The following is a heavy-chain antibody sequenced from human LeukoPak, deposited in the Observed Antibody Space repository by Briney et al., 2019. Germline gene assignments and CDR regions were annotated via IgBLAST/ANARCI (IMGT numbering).Heavy chain of an antibody. CDR3: ARADSIAVAGTSVY. CDR1: GYTFTSYG. Sequence: ASVKVSCKASGYTFTSYGISWVRQAPGQRLEWMGWINAGNGNTKYSQKFQGRVTITRDTSASTAYMELSSLRSEDTAVYYCARADSIAVAGTSVYWGQGTLVTVSS. J-gene: IGHJ4*02. V-gene: IGHV1-3*01. D-gene: IGHD6-19*01. CDR2: INAGNGNT.